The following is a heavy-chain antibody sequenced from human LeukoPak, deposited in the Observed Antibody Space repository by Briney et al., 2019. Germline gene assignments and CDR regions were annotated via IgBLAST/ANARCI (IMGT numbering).Heavy chain of an antibody. CDR3: ASEFGYCSGGSCYSDPTEYFQH. J-gene: IGHJ1*01. CDR2: INPNSGGT. V-gene: IGHV1-2*02. Sequence: ASVKVSCKASGYTFTGYYMHWVRQAPGQGLEWMGWINPNSGGTNYAQKFQGRVTMTRDTSISTAYMELSGLRSDDTAVYYCASEFGYCSGGSCYSDPTEYFQHWGQGTLVTVSS. CDR1: GYTFTGYY. D-gene: IGHD2-15*01.